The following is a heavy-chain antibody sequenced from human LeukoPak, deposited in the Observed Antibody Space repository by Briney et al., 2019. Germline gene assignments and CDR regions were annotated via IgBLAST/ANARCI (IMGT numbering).Heavy chain of an antibody. J-gene: IGHJ4*02. V-gene: IGHV3-23*01. Sequence: PGGSLRLSCAPSGLTLSSYAMSWVRQAPGKGLECVSDISDSGGSTNYADSVKGRFTIARDNSNISLYLQMNSLRAEDTAVYSCAKDRDAPRGFFEVGSWGQGTLVTVSS. CDR1: GLTLSSYA. CDR3: AKDRDAPRGFFEVGS. CDR2: ISDSGGST. D-gene: IGHD3-3*01.